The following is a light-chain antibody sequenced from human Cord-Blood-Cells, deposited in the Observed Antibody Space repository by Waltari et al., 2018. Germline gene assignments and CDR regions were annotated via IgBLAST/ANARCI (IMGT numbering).Light chain of an antibody. J-gene: IGLJ2*01. CDR3: SSYAGSNNVV. CDR2: EVS. Sequence: QSALTQPPSAPGSPGQSVTISLTATSSDVGGYNSVSWYQQHPGKAPKLMIYEVSKRPSGVPDRFAGAKSGNTASLTVSGLQAEDEADYYCSSYAGSNNVVCGGGTKLTFL. CDR1: SSDVGGYNS. V-gene: IGLV2-8*01.